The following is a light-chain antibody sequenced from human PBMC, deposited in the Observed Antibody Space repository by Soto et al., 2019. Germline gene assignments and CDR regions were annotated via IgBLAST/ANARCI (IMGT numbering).Light chain of an antibody. CDR2: DAS. CDR3: QQRRSWPPLT. CDR1: QSVSSY. V-gene: IGKV3-11*01. J-gene: IGKJ5*01. Sequence: EIVLTQSPATLSLSPGERATLSCRASQSVSSYLAWYQQKPGQAPRLLIYDASNRATGIPARFSGSGSGTDFTLTINSLEPEDFAVYYCQQRRSWPPLTFGQGTRLEIK.